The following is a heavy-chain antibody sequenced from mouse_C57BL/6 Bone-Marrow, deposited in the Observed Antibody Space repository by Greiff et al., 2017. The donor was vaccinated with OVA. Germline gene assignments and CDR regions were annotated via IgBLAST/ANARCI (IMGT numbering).Heavy chain of an antibody. CDR1: GFNIKDYY. CDR2: IDPEDGET. CDR3: ARYYYSNCYAMDY. V-gene: IGHV14-2*01. Sequence: VQLKQSGAELVKPGASVKLSCTASGFNIKDYYMHWVKQRTEQGLEWIGRIDPEDGETKYAPKFQGKATITADTPSNTAYLQLSSLTSEDTAVYYCARYYYSNCYAMDYWGQGTSVTVSS. D-gene: IGHD2-5*01. J-gene: IGHJ4*01.